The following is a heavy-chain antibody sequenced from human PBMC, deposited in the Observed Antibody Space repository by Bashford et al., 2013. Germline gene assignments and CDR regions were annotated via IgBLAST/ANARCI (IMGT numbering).Heavy chain of an antibody. Sequence: GGPLRLSCAASGFTFDDYAMHWVRQAPGKGLEWVSGISWNSGSIGYADSVKGRFTISRDNAKNSLYLQMNSLRAEDTALYYCAKDVEATIRPTEGNFDYWGQGTLVTVSS. CDR3: AKDVEATIRPTEGNFDY. J-gene: IGHJ4*02. D-gene: IGHD1-26*01. CDR1: GFTFDDYA. V-gene: IGHV3-9*01. CDR2: ISWNSGSI.